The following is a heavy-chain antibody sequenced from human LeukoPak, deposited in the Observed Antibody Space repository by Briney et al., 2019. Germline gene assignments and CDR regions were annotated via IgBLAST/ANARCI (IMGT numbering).Heavy chain of an antibody. V-gene: IGHV4-59*01. CDR3: ARDGGFGEPSFDP. CDR2: IYYSGST. J-gene: IGHJ5*02. CDR1: GGSISSYY. D-gene: IGHD3-10*01. Sequence: PLETLSLTCTVSGGSISSYYWSWIRQPPGKGLEWIGYIYYSGSTNYNPSLESRVTISVDTSKNQFSLKLSSVTAADTAVYYCARDGGFGEPSFDPWGQGTLVTVSS.